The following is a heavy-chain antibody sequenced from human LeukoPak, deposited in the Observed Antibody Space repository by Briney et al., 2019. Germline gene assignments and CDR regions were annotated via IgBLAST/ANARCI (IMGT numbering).Heavy chain of an antibody. D-gene: IGHD5-24*01. CDR3: ARDHEWLQFVYYYYYGMDV. V-gene: IGHV3-74*01. Sequence: GGSLRLSCAASGFTFITFSSYWMYWVRQAPGKGLVWVSRINSDGSSTSYADSVKGRFTISRDNAKNTLYLQMNSLRAEDTAVYYCARDHEWLQFVYYYYYGMDVWGQGTTVTVSS. CDR2: INSDGSST. CDR1: GFTFITFSSYW. J-gene: IGHJ6*02.